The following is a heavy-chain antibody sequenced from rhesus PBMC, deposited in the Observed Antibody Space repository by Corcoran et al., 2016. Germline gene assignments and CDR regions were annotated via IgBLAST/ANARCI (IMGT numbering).Heavy chain of an antibody. CDR3: VRDRYAYGVSLDV. CDR2: IAIGGDT. D-gene: IGHD4-29*01. CDR1: EITFRSFD. J-gene: IGHJ5-2*02. Sequence: VEQLVESGGGLVQPGAALRLSCAASEITFRSFDMHWVRQAPEKGLEWISAIAIGGDTYYSDPVRGRFTISRDNAKNALYLQMNSLRAEDTAVYYCVRDRYAYGVSLDVWGRGVLVTVSS. V-gene: IGHV3-132*01.